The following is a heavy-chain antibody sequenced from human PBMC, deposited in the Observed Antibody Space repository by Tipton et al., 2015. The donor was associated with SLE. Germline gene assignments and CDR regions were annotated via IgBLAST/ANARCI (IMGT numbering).Heavy chain of an antibody. J-gene: IGHJ4*02. D-gene: IGHD4-17*01. CDR3: AKDYNHDNADYN. CDR2: IYCSENPCNHPNT. V-gene: IGHV4-28*03. Sequence: TLSLTCAVSSYSISNDNWWGWIRQPPGKGLEWVANIYCSENPCNHPNTYYNPSLKSRVLISVDTSKSQVSLRLSFVTAADTAVYYCAKDYNHDNADYNWGQGTLVIVSS. CDR1: SYSISNDNW.